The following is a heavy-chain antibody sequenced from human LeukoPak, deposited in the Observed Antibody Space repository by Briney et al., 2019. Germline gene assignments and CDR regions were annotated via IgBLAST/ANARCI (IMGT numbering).Heavy chain of an antibody. D-gene: IGHD2-2*01. CDR1: GFTFSSYA. J-gene: IGHJ4*02. CDR2: ISGSGGST. Sequence: GGSLRLSCAASGFTFSSYAMSWVRQAPGKGLEWVSAISGSGGSTYYADSVKGRFTISRDNSKNTLYLQMNSPRAEDTAVYYCAKVNCSSTSCQYYFDYWGQGTLVTVSS. CDR3: AKVNCSSTSCQYYFDY. V-gene: IGHV3-23*01.